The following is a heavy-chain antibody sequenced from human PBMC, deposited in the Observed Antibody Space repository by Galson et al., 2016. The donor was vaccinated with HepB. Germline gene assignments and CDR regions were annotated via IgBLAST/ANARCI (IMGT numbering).Heavy chain of an antibody. CDR2: ITGGAGTT. CDR1: DFSFRSYA. V-gene: IGHV3-23*01. CDR3: AKDAGQLWPDLYNWFDP. Sequence: SLRLSCAASDFSFRSYAMTWVRQAPGKGLEWVSTITGGAGTTFYADSVKGRFSISRDNSKNTLYLQMKSLRAEDTAVYYCAKDAGQLWPDLYNWFDPWGQGTLVTVSS. D-gene: IGHD5-18*01. J-gene: IGHJ5*02.